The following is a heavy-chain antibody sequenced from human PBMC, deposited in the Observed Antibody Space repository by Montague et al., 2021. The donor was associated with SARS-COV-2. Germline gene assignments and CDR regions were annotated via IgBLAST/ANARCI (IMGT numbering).Heavy chain of an antibody. Sequence: SETLSLTCTVSGGSITGYYWSWLRRSPGKGREWIAYIYDGGAVNXNPSLGSRVTISTDTSKNQLSLKVNSVTAADTAVYYCVRDHPYGGPRGAYDIWGQGTVVTVSS. CDR3: VRDHPYGGPRGAYDI. CDR1: GGSITGYY. V-gene: IGHV4-59*01. CDR2: IYDGGAV. J-gene: IGHJ3*02. D-gene: IGHD4-23*01.